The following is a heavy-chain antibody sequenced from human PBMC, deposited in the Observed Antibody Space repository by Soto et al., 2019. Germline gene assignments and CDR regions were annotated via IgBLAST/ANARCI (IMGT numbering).Heavy chain of an antibody. CDR2: INHSGST. CDR3: ARGGTVITPAAFDI. CDR1: GGSISNAAYY. Sequence: SETLSLTCTVSGGSISNAAYYWSWIRQPPGKGLEWIGEINHSGSTNYNPSLKSRVTISVDTSKNQFSLKLSSVTAADTAVYYCARGGTVITPAAFDIWGQGTMVTVSS. J-gene: IGHJ3*02. V-gene: IGHV4-34*01. D-gene: IGHD3-22*01.